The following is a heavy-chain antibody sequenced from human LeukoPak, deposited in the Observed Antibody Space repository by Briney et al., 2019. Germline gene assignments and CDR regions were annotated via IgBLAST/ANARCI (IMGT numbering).Heavy chain of an antibody. D-gene: IGHD5-18*01. Sequence: PSETLSLTCAVYIGSFNDYYWTWVRQAPGKGLEWIGEINHSGRTNYKSSLKSRVTMSVDTSKNQFSLQLNSVTPEDTAVYYCARSDTAMDYYYYGMDVWGQGTTVTVSS. V-gene: IGHV4-34*01. J-gene: IGHJ6*02. CDR2: INHSGRT. CDR3: ARSDTAMDYYYYGMDV. CDR1: IGSFNDYY.